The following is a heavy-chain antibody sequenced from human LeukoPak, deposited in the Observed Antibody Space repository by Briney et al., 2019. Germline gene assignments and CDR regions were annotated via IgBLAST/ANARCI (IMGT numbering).Heavy chain of an antibody. CDR2: INHSGST. CDR1: GGSFSGYY. D-gene: IGHD2-15*01. CDR3: ARGVVVVVAANGRAFDI. J-gene: IGHJ3*02. Sequence: SETLSLTCAVYGGSFSGYYWSWIRQPPGKGLEWIGEINHSGSTNYNPSLKSRVTISVDTSKNQFPLKLSSVTAADTAVYYCARGVVVVVAANGRAFDIWGQGTMVTVSS. V-gene: IGHV4-34*01.